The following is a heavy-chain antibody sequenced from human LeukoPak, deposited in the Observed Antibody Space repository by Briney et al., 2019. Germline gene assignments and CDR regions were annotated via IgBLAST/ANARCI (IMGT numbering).Heavy chain of an antibody. CDR1: GGSISSYY. V-gene: IGHV4-59*01. CDR3: ARGSTYYDYVWGSYRFHNWFDP. D-gene: IGHD3-16*02. Sequence: SETLSLTCTVSGGSISSYYWSWIRQPPGKGLEWIGYIYYSRSTNYNPSLKSRVTISVDTSKNQFSLKLSSVTAADTAVYYCARGSTYYDYVWGSYRFHNWFDPWGQGTLVTVSS. CDR2: IYYSRST. J-gene: IGHJ5*02.